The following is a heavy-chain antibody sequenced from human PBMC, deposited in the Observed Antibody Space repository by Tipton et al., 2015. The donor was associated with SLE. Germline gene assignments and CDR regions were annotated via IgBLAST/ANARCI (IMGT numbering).Heavy chain of an antibody. D-gene: IGHD1-14*01. Sequence: LRLSCAVSGYSITRGYNWGWIRQPPGKGLEFIGSIYHNDSPYYNQSLKSRVTISIDTSKNQFSLSLYSVTVDDTAVYYCARQGTGFGSGRDDYWGQGILVTVSS. CDR1: GYSITRGYN. CDR3: ARQGTGFGSGRDDY. CDR2: IYHNDSP. J-gene: IGHJ4*02. V-gene: IGHV4-38-2*01.